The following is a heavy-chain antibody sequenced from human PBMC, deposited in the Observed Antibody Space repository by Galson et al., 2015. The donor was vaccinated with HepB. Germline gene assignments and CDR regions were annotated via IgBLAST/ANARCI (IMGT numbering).Heavy chain of an antibody. CDR2: MNPNSGNT. D-gene: IGHD2-2*01. V-gene: IGHV1-8*01. CDR3: ARWGSNIVVVPAAITKTYGMDV. Sequence: SVKVSCKASGYTFTSYDINWVRQATGQGLEWMGWMNPNSGNTGYAQKFQGRVTMTRNTSISTAYMELSSLRSEDTAVYYCARWGSNIVVVPAAITKTYGMDVWGQGTTVTVSS. CDR1: GYTFTSYD. J-gene: IGHJ6*02.